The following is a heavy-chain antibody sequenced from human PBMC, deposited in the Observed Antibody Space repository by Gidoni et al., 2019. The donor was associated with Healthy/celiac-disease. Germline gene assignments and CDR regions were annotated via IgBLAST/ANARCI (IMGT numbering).Heavy chain of an antibody. J-gene: IGHJ6*02. CDR3: ARKSPELKIYGMDV. CDR1: GGSFSGYD. Sequence: QVQLQQWGAGLLKPSATLSLTCAVYGGSFSGYDWSWIRQPPGTGLEWIGEINHSGSTNYNPSLKSRVTISVDTSKNQFSLKLSSVTAADTAVYYCARKSPELKIYGMDVWGQGTTVTVSS. V-gene: IGHV4-34*01. D-gene: IGHD1-7*01. CDR2: INHSGST.